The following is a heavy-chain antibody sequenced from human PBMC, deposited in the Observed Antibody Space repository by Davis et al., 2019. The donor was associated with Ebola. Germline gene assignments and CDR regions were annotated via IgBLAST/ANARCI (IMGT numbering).Heavy chain of an antibody. V-gene: IGHV3-48*04. Sequence: GESLKISCAASEFTFSGYAMNWVRQAPGKGLEWVSYISSSSSTIYYADSVKGRFTISRDNAKKSLYLQMDSLRAEDTAVYYCAQQLGDYGGNALRYWGQGTLVTVSS. CDR2: ISSSSSTI. CDR3: AQQLGDYGGNALRY. D-gene: IGHD4-23*01. CDR1: EFTFSGYA. J-gene: IGHJ4*02.